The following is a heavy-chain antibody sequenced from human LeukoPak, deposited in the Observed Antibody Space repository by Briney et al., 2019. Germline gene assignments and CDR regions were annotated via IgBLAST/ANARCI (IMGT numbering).Heavy chain of an antibody. J-gene: IGHJ6*02. Sequence: GGSLRLSCAASRFTFTTYWMTWVRQAPGKGLEWVANIKADGTEKYYVSSVKGRFTISRDNAKDSMYLHMNRLRVEDTAVYYCAREGIPSGWYGLDVWGQGTTVTVSS. D-gene: IGHD6-19*01. V-gene: IGHV3-7*01. CDR2: IKADGTEK. CDR1: RFTFTTYW. CDR3: AREGIPSGWYGLDV.